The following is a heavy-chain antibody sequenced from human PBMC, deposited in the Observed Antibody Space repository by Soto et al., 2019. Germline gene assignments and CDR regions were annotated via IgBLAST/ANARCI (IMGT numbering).Heavy chain of an antibody. J-gene: IGHJ6*02. CDR2: IIPIFGTA. CDR3: ARDRQWEAYYYYYGMEV. D-gene: IGHD1-26*01. V-gene: IGHV1-69*13. Sequence: SVKVSCKASGGTFSSYAISWVRQAPGQGLEWMGGIIPIFGTANYAQKFQGRVTITADESTSTAYMELSSLRSEDTAVYYCARDRQWEAYYYYYGMEVWGQGTKVTVSS. CDR1: GGTFSSYA.